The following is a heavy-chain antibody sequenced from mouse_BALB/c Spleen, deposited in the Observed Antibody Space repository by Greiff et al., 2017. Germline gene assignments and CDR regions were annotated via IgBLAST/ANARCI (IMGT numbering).Heavy chain of an antibody. J-gene: IGHJ3*01. Sequence: QVQLKQPGAELVKPGASVKMSCKASGYTFTSYNMHWVKQTPGQGLEWIGAIYPGNGDTSYNQKFKGKATLTADKSSSTAYMQLSSLTSEDSAVYYCARNRDYGSSYPAWFAYWGQGTLVTVSA. V-gene: IGHV1-12*01. CDR3: ARNRDYGSSYPAWFAY. CDR1: GYTFTSYN. CDR2: IYPGNGDT. D-gene: IGHD1-1*01.